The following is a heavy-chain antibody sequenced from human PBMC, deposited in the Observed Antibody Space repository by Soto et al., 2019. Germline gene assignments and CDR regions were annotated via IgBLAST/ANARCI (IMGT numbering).Heavy chain of an antibody. Sequence: GGSLRLSCAASPFTFSSYDMDLVRQAPGKGLEWVSGVTGTGSSVSYADSVKGRSTISRDNSKNTLYLQMNSLRAEDTAVYYCAKRRTREFDSWGQGTLVTVSS. CDR2: VTGTGSSV. CDR3: AKRRTREFDS. CDR1: PFTFSSYD. V-gene: IGHV3-23*01. J-gene: IGHJ4*02.